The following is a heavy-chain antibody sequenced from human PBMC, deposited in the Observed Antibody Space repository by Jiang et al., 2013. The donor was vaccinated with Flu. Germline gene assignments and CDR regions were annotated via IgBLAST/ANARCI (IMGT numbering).Heavy chain of an antibody. Sequence: GAEVKKPGESLKISCKGSGYSFTSYWIGWVRQMPGKGLEWMGIIYPGDSDTRYSPSFQGQVTISADKSISTAYLQWSSLKASDTAMYYCAMSRIAPPYYYYGMDVWGQGTAVTVSS. D-gene: IGHD5/OR15-5a*01. CDR1: GYSFTSYW. CDR3: AMSRIAPPYYYYGMDV. CDR2: IYPGDSDT. J-gene: IGHJ6*02. V-gene: IGHV5-51*01.